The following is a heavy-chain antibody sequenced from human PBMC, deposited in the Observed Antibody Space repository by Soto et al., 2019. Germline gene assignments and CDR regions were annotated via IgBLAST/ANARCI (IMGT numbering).Heavy chain of an antibody. CDR3: ARQSSTSLASRYFDY. V-gene: IGHV4-39*01. J-gene: IGHJ4*02. CDR2: IYYSGST. CDR1: GDSVSSSSYF. Sequence: QLQLQESGPGLVKPSETLSLTCTVSGDSVSSSSYFWGWIRQPPGKGLECIGSIYYSGSTYYNPSLKSRVTISVDTSKIQFSMKLSSVTAADTAVYFCARQSSTSLASRYFDYWGQGTLVTVSS. D-gene: IGHD6-6*01.